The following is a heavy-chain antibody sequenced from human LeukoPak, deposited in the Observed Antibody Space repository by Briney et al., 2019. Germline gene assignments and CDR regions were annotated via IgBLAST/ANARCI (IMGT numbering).Heavy chain of an antibody. Sequence: GGSLRLSCAASGFTFSSFSMNWVRQAPGKGLEWVSSITSSSNYIYYASSVRGRFTISRDNAKNSLYLQMNSLSAEDTAVYYCARDLRLWGQGTLVTVSS. CDR3: ARDLRL. J-gene: IGHJ4*02. CDR1: GFTFSSFS. V-gene: IGHV3-21*01. CDR2: ITSSSNYI.